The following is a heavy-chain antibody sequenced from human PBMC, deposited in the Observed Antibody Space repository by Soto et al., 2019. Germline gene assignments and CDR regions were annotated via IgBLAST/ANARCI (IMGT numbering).Heavy chain of an antibody. J-gene: IGHJ3*02. D-gene: IGHD6-13*01. Sequence: EVQLVESGGDLVQPGGSLRLSCAASGFSFASSWMTWVRQAPGKGLEWVANIKKDGSKINYLDSVRGRFTVSRDNAKNSLYLEMNSLRAEDTALYDCARDVSPGSSSLYLDAFDIWGQGPMVTVSS. V-gene: IGHV3-7*05. CDR1: GFSFASSW. CDR3: ARDVSPGSSSLYLDAFDI. CDR2: IKKDGSKI.